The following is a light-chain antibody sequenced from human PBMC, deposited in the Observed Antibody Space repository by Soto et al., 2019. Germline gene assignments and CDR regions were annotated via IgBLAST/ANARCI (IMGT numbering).Light chain of an antibody. CDR2: DAS. CDR1: QSISSW. Sequence: DIQMTQSPSTLSASVGDRVTITCWASQSISSWLAWYQQKPGKAPKLLIYDASSLESGVPSRFSGSGSGTEFTLTISSLQPDDFATYYCQQYNSYSGFGQGTKVEIK. V-gene: IGKV1-5*01. J-gene: IGKJ1*01. CDR3: QQYNSYSG.